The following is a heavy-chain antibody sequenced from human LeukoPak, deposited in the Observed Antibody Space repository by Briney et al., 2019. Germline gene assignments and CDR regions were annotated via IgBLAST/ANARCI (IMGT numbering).Heavy chain of an antibody. Sequence: GGSLRLSCAASGFTFRSYWMHWVRQAPGKGLVWVSRIKSDGSKTSYADSVKGRFTISRDNTKNTLYLQMNSLRAEDTAVYYCARDPHGGRGSDPHDAFDIWGQGTMVTVSS. V-gene: IGHV3-74*01. CDR3: ARDPHGGRGSDPHDAFDI. D-gene: IGHD3-16*01. CDR1: GFTFRSYW. CDR2: IKSDGSKT. J-gene: IGHJ3*02.